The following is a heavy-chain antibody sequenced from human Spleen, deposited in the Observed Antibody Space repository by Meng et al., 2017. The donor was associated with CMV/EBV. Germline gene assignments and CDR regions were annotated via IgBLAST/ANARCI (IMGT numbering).Heavy chain of an antibody. CDR3: ARGVVGIIPHDY. D-gene: IGHD1-26*01. Sequence: GESLKISCAASGFTFSSYAMSWVRQAPGKGLEWVSVIYSGGSSTYYADSVKGRFTISRDNSKNTLYLQMTSLRVEDTAVYFCARGVVGIIPHDYWGQGTLVTVSS. V-gene: IGHV3-23*03. CDR1: GFTFSSYA. CDR2: IYSGGSST. J-gene: IGHJ4*02.